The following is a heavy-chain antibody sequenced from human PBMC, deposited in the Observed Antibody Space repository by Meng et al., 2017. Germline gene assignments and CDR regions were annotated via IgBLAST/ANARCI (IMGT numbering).Heavy chain of an antibody. J-gene: IGHJ6*02. CDR1: GYSFTSYW. V-gene: IGHV5-51*01. CDR3: ARTRVVVPAAIEGPYGMDV. D-gene: IGHD2-2*02. CDR2: IYPGDSDT. Sequence: GGSLRLSCKGSGYSFTSYWIGWVRQMPGKGLEWMGIIYPGDSDTGYSPSFQGQVTISADKSISTAYLQWSSLKASDTAMYYCARTRVVVPAAIEGPYGMDVWGQGTTVTVSS.